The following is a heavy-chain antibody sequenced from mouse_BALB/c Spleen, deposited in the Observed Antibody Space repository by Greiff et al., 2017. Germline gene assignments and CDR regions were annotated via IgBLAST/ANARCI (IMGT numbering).Heavy chain of an antibody. CDR3: TIGYGNYDWYFDV. CDR2: INPSNGGT. J-gene: IGHJ1*01. Sequence: QVQLKESGAELVKPGASVKLSCKASGYTFTSYYMYWVKQRPGQGLEWIGEINPSNGGTNFNEKFKSKATLTVDKSSSTAYMQLSSLTSEDSAVYYCTIGYGNYDWYFDVWGAGTTVTVSS. V-gene: IGHV1S16*01. CDR1: GYTFTSYY. D-gene: IGHD2-10*02.